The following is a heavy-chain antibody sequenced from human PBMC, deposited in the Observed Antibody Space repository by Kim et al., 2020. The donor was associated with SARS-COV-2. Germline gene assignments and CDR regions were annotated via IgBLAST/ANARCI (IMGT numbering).Heavy chain of an antibody. V-gene: IGHV3-23*03. Sequence: GSLRLSCAASGFTFSRRAMSWVRQVPGKGLEWIAFVNNNNNPYYADSVKGRFTVSRDITKDTLYLQMNSLRADDTALYYCAKDHPSSGWPTFDSWGQGTLVAVSS. CDR1: GFTFSRRA. CDR3: AKDHPSSGWPTFDS. D-gene: IGHD6-19*01. J-gene: IGHJ4*02. CDR2: VNNNNNP.